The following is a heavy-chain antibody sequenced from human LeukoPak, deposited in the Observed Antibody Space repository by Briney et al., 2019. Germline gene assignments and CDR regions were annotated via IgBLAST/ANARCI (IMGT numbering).Heavy chain of an antibody. Sequence: SETLSLTCTVSGGSISSSSYYWGWIRQPPGKGLEWIGSIYYSGSTYYNPSLKSRVTISVDTSKNQFSLKLSSVTAADTAVYYCAREAKGSTYYYGSGSHRGGMDVWGQGTTVTVSS. CDR3: AREAKGSTYYYGSGSHRGGMDV. V-gene: IGHV4-39*07. D-gene: IGHD3-10*01. CDR1: GGSISSSSYY. CDR2: IYYSGST. J-gene: IGHJ6*02.